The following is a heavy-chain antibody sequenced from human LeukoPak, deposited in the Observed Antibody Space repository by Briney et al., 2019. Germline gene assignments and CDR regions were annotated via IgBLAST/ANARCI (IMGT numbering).Heavy chain of an antibody. V-gene: IGHV3-23*01. J-gene: IGHJ4*02. Sequence: GGSLRLSCAASGFISSNYGMSWVRQAPGKGLEWVSAISGSGGSTYYADSVKGRFTVSRDNSKNTLYLQMNSLRAEDTAVYYCAKDPNAHYYDSSGYYGDYWGQGTLVTVSS. CDR1: GFISSNYG. D-gene: IGHD3-22*01. CDR2: ISGSGGST. CDR3: AKDPNAHYYDSSGYYGDY.